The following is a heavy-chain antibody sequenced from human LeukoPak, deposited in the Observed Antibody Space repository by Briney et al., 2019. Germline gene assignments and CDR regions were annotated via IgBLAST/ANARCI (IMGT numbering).Heavy chain of an antibody. D-gene: IGHD6-13*01. J-gene: IGHJ4*02. V-gene: IGHV3-30-3*01. Sequence: GGSLRLSCAASGFTFSSDVMHWVRQAPGKGLGWGSVISYDGGNKYYADSVKGRFTISRDNSKNTLYLQMNSLRAEDTAVYYCARDRGIAAAGPLGYWGQGTLVTVSS. CDR2: ISYDGGNK. CDR3: ARDRGIAAAGPLGY. CDR1: GFTFSSDV.